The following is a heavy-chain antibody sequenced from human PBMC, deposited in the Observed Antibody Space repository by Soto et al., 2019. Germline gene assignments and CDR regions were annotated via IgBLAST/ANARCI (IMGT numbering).Heavy chain of an antibody. CDR2: ISHDGINT. J-gene: IGHJ3*02. V-gene: IGHV3-30-3*01. D-gene: IGHD3-22*01. Sequence: GGSLRLSCTASGFSFSSYAMYWFRQPPGKGLEWVAVISHDGINTHYADSVKGRFTISRDNSKNTLYLQMNSLRAEDTAVYYCAKDRYYDSSGYGPDDAFDIRGQGTMVTVSS. CDR3: AKDRYYDSSGYGPDDAFDI. CDR1: GFSFSSYA.